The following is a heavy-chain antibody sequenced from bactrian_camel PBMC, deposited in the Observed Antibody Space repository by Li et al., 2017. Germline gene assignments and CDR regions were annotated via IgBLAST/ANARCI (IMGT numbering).Heavy chain of an antibody. V-gene: IGHV3S6*01. D-gene: IGHD2*01. CDR1: GDTYC. J-gene: IGHJ4*01. CDR2: IFAFTGVI. CDR3: AARFPCSGGYSGIVDPHEYTD. Sequence: HVQLVESGGGSVQTGGTLRLSCAASGDTYCVTWFRQDPGKDHEGIARIFAFTGVIYYDASVQGRFTISQDDAKNTVYLQMNSQRPEDTATYICAARFPCSGGYSGIVDPHEYTDWGQGTQVTVS.